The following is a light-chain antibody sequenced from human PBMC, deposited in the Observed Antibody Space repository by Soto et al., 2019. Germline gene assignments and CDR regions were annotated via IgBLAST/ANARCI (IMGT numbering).Light chain of an antibody. CDR2: GAS. CDR3: QHYNSSPLT. V-gene: IGKV3-20*01. J-gene: IGKJ1*01. Sequence: EIVLTQSPGTLSLSPGERATLSCSASQSVSSNFLAWYQQKPGQAPRLLIYGASTRATGIPDRFSGSGSGTDFTLTVSRLEPEDFAVYYCQHYNSSPLTFGQGTKVEIK. CDR1: QSVSSNF.